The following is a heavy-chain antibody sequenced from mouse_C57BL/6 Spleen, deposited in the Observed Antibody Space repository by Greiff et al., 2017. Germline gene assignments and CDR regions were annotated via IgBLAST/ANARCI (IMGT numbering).Heavy chain of an antibody. CDR2: ISSGGSYT. J-gene: IGHJ2*01. V-gene: IGHV5-6*01. CDR3: ARHDYVSDC. Sequence: EVMLVESGGDLVKPGGSLKLSWAASGFTCSSYGMSWVRQTPDKRLEWVATISSGGSYTYYPDSVKGRFTISRDNAKNTLYLQMSSLKSEDTAMDHCARHDYVSDCSGEGTPPTVS. CDR1: GFTCSSYG. D-gene: IGHD2-4*01.